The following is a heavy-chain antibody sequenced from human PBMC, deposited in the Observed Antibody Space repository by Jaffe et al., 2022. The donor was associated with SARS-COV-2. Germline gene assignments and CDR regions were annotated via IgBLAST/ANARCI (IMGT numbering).Heavy chain of an antibody. D-gene: IGHD3-22*01. Sequence: QVQLVQSGAEVKKPGASVKVSCKASGYTFTNFYIHWVRQAPGQGLEWMGIISPGGGSTSYAHKLQGRLTMTRDTSTSTVYMDLSSLRSEDTAVYYCARAGDSYHDSSGYAVGYLDVWGRGTLVTVSS. CDR1: GYTFTNFY. J-gene: IGHJ2*01. CDR2: ISPGGGST. CDR3: ARAGDSYHDSSGYAVGYLDV. V-gene: IGHV1-46*04.